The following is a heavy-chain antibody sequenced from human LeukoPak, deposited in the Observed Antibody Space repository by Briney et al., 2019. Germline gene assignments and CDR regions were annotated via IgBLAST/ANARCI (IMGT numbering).Heavy chain of an antibody. V-gene: IGHV1-2*06. CDR3: ARESAVAGPVDY. D-gene: IGHD6-19*01. J-gene: IGHJ4*02. CDR2: INPNSGGT. CDR1: GYTFTGYY. Sequence: AASVKVSCMASGYTFTGYYMHWVRQAPGQGLEWMGRINPNSGGTNYAQKFRGRVTMTRDTSISTAYMELSRLRSDDTAVYYCARESAVAGPVDYWGQGTLVTVSS.